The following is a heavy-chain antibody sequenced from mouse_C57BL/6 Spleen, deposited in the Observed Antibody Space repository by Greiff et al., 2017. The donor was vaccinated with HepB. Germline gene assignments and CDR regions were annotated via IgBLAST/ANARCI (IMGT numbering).Heavy chain of an antibody. J-gene: IGHJ4*01. CDR2: ISSGSSNI. CDR1: GFTFSDYG. V-gene: IGHV5-17*01. Sequence: EVQGVESGGGLVKPGGSLKLSCAASGFTFSDYGMHWVRQAPEKGLEWVAYISSGSSNIYYADTVKGRFTITRDNANNTLFLQMTSLRSEDTAMSYCARDSGPMDYWGQGTSVTVSS. CDR3: ARDSGPMDY.